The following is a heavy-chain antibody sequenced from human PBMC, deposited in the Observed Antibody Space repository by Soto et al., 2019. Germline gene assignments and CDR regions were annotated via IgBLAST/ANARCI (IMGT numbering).Heavy chain of an antibody. J-gene: IGHJ3*01. Sequence: QVRLVESGGGVVQPGTSLRLSCAASGFTFSDYVIHWVLQAAGKGLEWVASMTYDGATEDYADSVKGRFTMYRDNSKRALALQMNSRRPDDTAVYYCARVRPRLAVNDALEVWGQ. V-gene: IGHV3-30*14. CDR3: ARVRPRLAVNDALEV. CDR1: GFTFSDYV. D-gene: IGHD6-19*01. CDR2: MTYDGATE.